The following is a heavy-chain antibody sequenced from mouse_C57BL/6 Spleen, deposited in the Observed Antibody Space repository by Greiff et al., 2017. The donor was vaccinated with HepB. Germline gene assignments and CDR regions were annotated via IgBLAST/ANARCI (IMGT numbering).Heavy chain of an antibody. CDR2: INPNNGGT. CDR1: GYTFTDYY. J-gene: IGHJ2*01. Sequence: EVQLQQSGPELVKPGASVKISCKASGYTFTDYYMNWVKQSHGKSLEWIGDINPNNGGTSYNQKFKGKATLTVDKSSSTAYMELRSLTSEDSAVYYCARSGSWGLFDYWGQGTTLTVSS. D-gene: IGHD3-1*01. V-gene: IGHV1-26*01. CDR3: ARSGSWGLFDY.